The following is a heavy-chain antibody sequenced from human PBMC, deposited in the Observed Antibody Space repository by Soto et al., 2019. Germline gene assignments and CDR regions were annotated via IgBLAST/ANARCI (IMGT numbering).Heavy chain of an antibody. Sequence: GGPVEGSCKGSGFTFFSSAVAGGGQARGQRLEWIGWIVVGSGNTNYAQKFQERVTITRDMSTSTAYMELSSLRSEDTAVYYCAALGVFGSGDYWGQGTLVTVSS. CDR3: AALGVFGSGDY. V-gene: IGHV1-58*01. J-gene: IGHJ4*02. D-gene: IGHD2-15*01. CDR2: IVVGSGNT. CDR1: GFTFFSSA.